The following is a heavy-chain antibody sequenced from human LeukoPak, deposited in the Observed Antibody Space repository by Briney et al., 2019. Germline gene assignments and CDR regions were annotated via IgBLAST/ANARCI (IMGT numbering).Heavy chain of an antibody. D-gene: IGHD6-13*01. Sequence: SETLSLTCTVSGYSISSGYYWGWIRQPPGKGLEWIGSIYHSGSTYYNPSLKSRVTISVDTSKNQFSLELSSVTAADTAVYYCASSQLAAASYDYWGQGTLVTVSS. CDR1: GYSISSGYY. J-gene: IGHJ4*02. V-gene: IGHV4-38-2*02. CDR2: IYHSGST. CDR3: ASSQLAAASYDY.